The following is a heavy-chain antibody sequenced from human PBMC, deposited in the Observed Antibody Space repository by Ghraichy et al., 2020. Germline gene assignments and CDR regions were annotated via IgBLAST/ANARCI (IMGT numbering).Heavy chain of an antibody. J-gene: IGHJ3*02. CDR1: GDSVSSNSVA. Sequence: SQTLSLTCAISGDSVSSNSVAWNWIRQSPSRGLEWLGRTYYTSKWYNDYAISVKGRITINPDTSENQLSLQLSSVILEDTAIYYCARGRNSAFDIWAQGTMVIVSS. CDR3: ARGRNSAFDI. V-gene: IGHV6-1*01. D-gene: IGHD4-23*01. CDR2: TYYTSKWYN.